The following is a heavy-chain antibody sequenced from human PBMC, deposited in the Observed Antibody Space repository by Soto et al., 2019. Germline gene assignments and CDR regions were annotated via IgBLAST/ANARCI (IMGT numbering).Heavy chain of an antibody. CDR3: ASGEAAPYYYYLDV. CDR1: GGSISSYY. CDR2: IYYSGST. Sequence: SETLSLTCTVSGGSISSYYWSWIRQPPGKGLEWIGYIYYSGSTNYNPSLKSRVTISVDTSKSQFSLKLSSVTAADTAVYYCASGEAAPYYYYLDVWGKGTTVTVPS. J-gene: IGHJ6*03. V-gene: IGHV4-59*01. D-gene: IGHD2-15*01.